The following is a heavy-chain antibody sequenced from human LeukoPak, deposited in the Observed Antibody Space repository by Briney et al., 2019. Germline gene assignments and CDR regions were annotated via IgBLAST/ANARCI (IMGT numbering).Heavy chain of an antibody. CDR1: GGSISSYY. Sequence: SETLSLTCTVSGGSISSYYWSWIRQPPGKGLEWIGYIYYSGSTNYNPSLKSRVTISVDTSKNQFSLKLSSVTAADTAVYYCARDKRGAFDIWGQGTMVTVSS. D-gene: IGHD3-10*01. V-gene: IGHV4-59*01. J-gene: IGHJ3*02. CDR3: ARDKRGAFDI. CDR2: IYYSGST.